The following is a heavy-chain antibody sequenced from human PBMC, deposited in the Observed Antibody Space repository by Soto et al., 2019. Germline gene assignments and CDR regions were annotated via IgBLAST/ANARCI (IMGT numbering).Heavy chain of an antibody. J-gene: IGHJ4*02. Sequence: QMQLVQSGPEVKKPGTSVKVSCKASGFTFTSSAMQWVRQARGQRLEWIGWIVVGSGNTNYAQKFQERVTITRDMTTSTAYMELSSLRSEDTAVYYCAAHSYCSSTSCDFDYWGQGTLVTVSS. D-gene: IGHD2-2*01. CDR2: IVVGSGNT. CDR1: GFTFTSSA. V-gene: IGHV1-58*02. CDR3: AAHSYCSSTSCDFDY.